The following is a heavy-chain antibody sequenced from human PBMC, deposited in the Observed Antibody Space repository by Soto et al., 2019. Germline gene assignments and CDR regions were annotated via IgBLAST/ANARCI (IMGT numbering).Heavy chain of an antibody. CDR2: IKQDGSEK. CDR1: GFTFSSYW. Sequence: PGGSLRLSCAASGFTFSSYWMSWVRQAPGKGLEWVANIKQDGSEKYYVDSVKGRFTISRDNAKNSLYLQMNSLRAEDTAVYYCAREVFNCSSTSCSDYWGQGTLVTVSS. V-gene: IGHV3-7*01. CDR3: AREVFNCSSTSCSDY. D-gene: IGHD2-2*01. J-gene: IGHJ4*02.